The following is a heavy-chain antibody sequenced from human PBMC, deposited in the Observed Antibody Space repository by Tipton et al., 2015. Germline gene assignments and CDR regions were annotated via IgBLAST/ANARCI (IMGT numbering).Heavy chain of an antibody. D-gene: IGHD4-23*01. V-gene: IGHV4-59*01. CDR1: SDSINKYY. Sequence: PSLTCTVSSDSINKYYWSWIRQPPGKELQWIGYIQYSGSTNYNPSLKSRVTISVDTSKTQFSLKMSSVTASDTAVYYCARARGRHGGLFDSWGQGILVTVSS. J-gene: IGHJ4*02. CDR3: ARARGRHGGLFDS. CDR2: IQYSGST.